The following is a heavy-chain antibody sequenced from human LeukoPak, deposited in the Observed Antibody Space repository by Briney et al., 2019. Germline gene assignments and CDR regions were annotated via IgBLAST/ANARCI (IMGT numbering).Heavy chain of an antibody. Sequence: GGSLRLSCAASGFTFSSYGMHWVRQAPGKGLEWVAVISYDGSNKYYADSVKGRFTISRDNSKNTLYLQMNSLRTEDTAVYYCAKDGYPLGYCSSTSCPYYFNYWGQGTLVTVSS. CDR1: GFTFSSYG. CDR2: ISYDGSNK. D-gene: IGHD2-2*01. J-gene: IGHJ4*02. CDR3: AKDGYPLGYCSSTSCPYYFNY. V-gene: IGHV3-30*18.